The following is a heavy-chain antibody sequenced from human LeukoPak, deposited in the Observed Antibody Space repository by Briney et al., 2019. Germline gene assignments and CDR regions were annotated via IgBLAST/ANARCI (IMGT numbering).Heavy chain of an antibody. J-gene: IGHJ2*01. Sequence: SETLSLTCTVSGGSFSTSRYYWGWIRQPPGKGLVWIGSIYYSGSTYYNPSLKSRVTISVDTSKNQFSLKLSSVTAADTAVYYCARGVTMIVVVIHDWYFDLWGRGTLVTVSS. CDR1: GGSFSTSRYY. CDR3: ARGVTMIVVVIHDWYFDL. D-gene: IGHD3-22*01. V-gene: IGHV4-39*01. CDR2: IYYSGST.